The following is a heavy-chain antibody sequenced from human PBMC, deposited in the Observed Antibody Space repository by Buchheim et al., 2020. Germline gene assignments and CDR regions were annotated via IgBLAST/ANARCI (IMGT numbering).Heavy chain of an antibody. D-gene: IGHD1-26*01. CDR3: ARAFEFGRYSC. Sequence: QVQLQQWGAGLLKPSETLSLTCAVYGGSFSGYYWSWIRQPPGKGLGWIGEINHSGSTNYNPSLKSRVTISGDKSKKQFTLKLSSVTAADTAVYYCARAFEFGRYSCWGQGTL. CDR1: GGSFSGYY. V-gene: IGHV4-34*01. J-gene: IGHJ4*02. CDR2: INHSGST.